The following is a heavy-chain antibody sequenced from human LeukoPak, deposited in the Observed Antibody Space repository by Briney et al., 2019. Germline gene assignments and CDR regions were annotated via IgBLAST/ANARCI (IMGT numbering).Heavy chain of an antibody. V-gene: IGHV1-69*13. CDR3: ARDNGGWYGDFDY. D-gene: IGHD6-19*01. CDR1: GGTFSSYA. J-gene: IGHJ4*02. Sequence: SVKVSCKASGGTFSSYAISWVRQAPGQGLEWMGGIIPIFGTANYAQKFQGRVTITADESTSTAYMELSSLRSEDTAVYYCARDNGGWYGDFDYWGQGTLVTVSS. CDR2: IIPIFGTA.